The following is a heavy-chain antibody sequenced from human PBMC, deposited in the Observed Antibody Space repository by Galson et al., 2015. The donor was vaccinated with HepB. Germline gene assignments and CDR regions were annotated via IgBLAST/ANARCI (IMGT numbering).Heavy chain of an antibody. D-gene: IGHD3-10*01. CDR1: GFTFSSYA. Sequence: SLRLSCAASGFTFSSYAMSWVRQAPGKGLEWVSAISGSGGSTYYADSVKGRFTISRDNSKNTLYLQMNSLRAEDTAVYYCAKVLGVLWFGALADYWGQGTLVTVSS. J-gene: IGHJ4*02. V-gene: IGHV3-23*01. CDR2: ISGSGGST. CDR3: AKVLGVLWFGALADY.